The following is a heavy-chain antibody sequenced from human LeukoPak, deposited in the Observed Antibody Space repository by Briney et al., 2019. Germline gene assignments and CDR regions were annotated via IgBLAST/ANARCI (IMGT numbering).Heavy chain of an antibody. D-gene: IGHD6-6*01. V-gene: IGHV1-18*01. CDR1: GYTFTNFG. J-gene: IGHJ4*02. CDR3: ARPRGYSSSLYYFDY. Sequence: ASVKVSCKASGYTFTNFGISWVRQAPGQGLEWMGWISAYNGNTNYAQKLQGRVTMTTDTSTSIAYMELRSLRSDDTAVYYCARPRGYSSSLYYFDYWGQGTLVIVSS. CDR2: ISAYNGNT.